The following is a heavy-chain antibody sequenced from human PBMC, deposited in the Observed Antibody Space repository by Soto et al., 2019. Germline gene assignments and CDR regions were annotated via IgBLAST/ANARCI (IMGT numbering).Heavy chain of an antibody. D-gene: IGHD2-15*01. V-gene: IGHV4-34*01. CDR2: INHSGST. J-gene: IGHJ2*01. CDR3: ARVNQGGYCSGGSCSWYFDL. CDR1: GGSFSGYY. Sequence: QVQLQQWGAGLLKPSETLSLTCAVYGGSFSGYYWSWIRQPPGKGLEWIGEINHSGSTNYNPSLKSRVTISVDTSKNQVSLKLSSVTAADTAVYYCARVNQGGYCSGGSCSWYFDLWGRGTLVTVSS.